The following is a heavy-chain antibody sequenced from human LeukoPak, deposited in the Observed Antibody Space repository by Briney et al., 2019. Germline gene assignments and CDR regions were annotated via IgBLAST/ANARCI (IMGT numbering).Heavy chain of an antibody. Sequence: GASVKVSGKASGYTYTSYDINWVRQATGQGLEWMGWMNPNSGNKGYAQKFQGRVTMTTDTSTSTAYMELRSLRSDDTAVYYCARNVYSSSWYVLYDDYYYYYMDVWGKGTTVTVSS. D-gene: IGHD6-13*01. CDR2: MNPNSGNK. CDR3: ARNVYSSSWYVLYDDYYYYYMDV. V-gene: IGHV1-8*01. J-gene: IGHJ6*03. CDR1: GYTYTSYD.